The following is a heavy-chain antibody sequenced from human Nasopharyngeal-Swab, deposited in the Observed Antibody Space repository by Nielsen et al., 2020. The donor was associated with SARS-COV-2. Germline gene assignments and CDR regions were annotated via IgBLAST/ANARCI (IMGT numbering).Heavy chain of an antibody. CDR3: AREYSSSWYRGFDY. Sequence: SETLSLTCTVSGGSVSSGSYYWSWIRQPPGKGLEWIGYIYYSGSTNYNPSLKSRVTISVDTSKNQLSLKLSSVTAADTAVYYCAREYSSSWYRGFDYWGQGTLVTVSS. CDR2: IYYSGST. V-gene: IGHV4-61*01. J-gene: IGHJ4*02. D-gene: IGHD6-13*01. CDR1: GGSVSSGSYY.